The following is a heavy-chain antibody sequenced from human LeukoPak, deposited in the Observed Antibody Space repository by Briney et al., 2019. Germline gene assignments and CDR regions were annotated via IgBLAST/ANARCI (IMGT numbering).Heavy chain of an antibody. CDR1: GFTFSSYA. CDR2: ISGSGGST. J-gene: IGHJ4*02. Sequence: GGSLRLSCAASGFTFSSYAMSWVRQAPGKGLEWVSAISGSGGSTYYADSVKGRFTISRDNSKNTLYLQMNSLRAEDTAVYYCAKEIKRRMIVVVIXXXPFDYWGQGTLVTVSS. D-gene: IGHD3-22*01. V-gene: IGHV3-23*01. CDR3: AKEIKRRMIVVVIXXXPFDY.